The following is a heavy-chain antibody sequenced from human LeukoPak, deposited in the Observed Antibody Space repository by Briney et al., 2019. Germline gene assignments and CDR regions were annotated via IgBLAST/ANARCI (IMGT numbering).Heavy chain of an antibody. D-gene: IGHD1-26*01. CDR2: ISGSGGNT. CDR3: ATYRMEYYFDY. V-gene: IGHV3-23*01. J-gene: IGHJ4*02. Sequence: GGSLRLSCEASGFTFSSYAMSWVRRAPGKGLEWVSGISGSGGNTYYADSVKGRFTISRDNSKNTLYLQMNSLRAEDTAVYYCATYRMEYYFDYWGQGTLVTVSS. CDR1: GFTFSSYA.